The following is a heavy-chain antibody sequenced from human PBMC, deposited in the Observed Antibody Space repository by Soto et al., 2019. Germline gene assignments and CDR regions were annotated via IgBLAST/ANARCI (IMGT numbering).Heavy chain of an antibody. V-gene: IGHV3-43*01. Sequence: SLRLSCAASGFTFDDYTMHWVRQAPGKGLEWVSLISWDGGSTYYADSVKGRFTISRDNSKNSLYLQMNSLRTEDTALYYCAKDIGGYSSGWYQFPYYYGMDV. D-gene: IGHD6-19*01. CDR2: ISWDGGST. CDR3: AKDIGGYSSGWYQFPYYYGMDV. CDR1: GFTFDDYT. J-gene: IGHJ6*01.